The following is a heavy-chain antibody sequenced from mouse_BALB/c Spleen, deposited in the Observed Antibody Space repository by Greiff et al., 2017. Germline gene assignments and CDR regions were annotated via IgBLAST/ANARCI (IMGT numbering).Heavy chain of an antibody. Sequence: EVQGVESGGGLVKPGGSLKLSCAASGFAFSSYDMSWVRQTPEKRLEWVAYISSGGGSTYYPDTVKGRFTISRDNAKNTLYLQMSSLKSEDTAMYYCARHSDYYYGSSYGWFAYWGQGTTVTVS. CDR1: GFAFSSYD. V-gene: IGHV5-12-1*01. CDR2: ISSGGGST. D-gene: IGHD1-1*01. CDR3: ARHSDYYYGSSYGWFAY. J-gene: IGHJ3*01.